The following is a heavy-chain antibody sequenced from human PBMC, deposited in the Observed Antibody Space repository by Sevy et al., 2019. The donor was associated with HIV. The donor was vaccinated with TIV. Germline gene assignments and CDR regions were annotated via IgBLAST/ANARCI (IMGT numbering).Heavy chain of an antibody. Sequence: GGSLRLSCSASGFTFSSYALLWVRQAPGKGLEWVSLISYDGRNKYYSDSVEGRFAISRDESKTTLFLQMESLRTEDTAIYYCARVGVSYCTDDCYHRFDYWGRGTLVTVSS. CDR1: GFTFSSYA. D-gene: IGHD2-21*02. V-gene: IGHV3-30*09. J-gene: IGHJ4*02. CDR2: ISYDGRNK. CDR3: ARVGVSYCTDDCYHRFDY.